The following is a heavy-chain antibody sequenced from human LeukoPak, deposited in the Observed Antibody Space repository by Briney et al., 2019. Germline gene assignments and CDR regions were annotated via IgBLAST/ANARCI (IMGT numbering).Heavy chain of an antibody. CDR1: GFTFSSYW. J-gene: IGHJ4*02. V-gene: IGHV3-23*01. CDR3: ARVAPLKLYYYDSSGYLDY. CDR2: ITASSSST. Sequence: GGSLRLSCAASGFTFSSYWMHWVRQAPGKGLEWVSAITASSSSTHDADSVQGRFTISRDNFKNTLYLQMNSLRAEDTAVYYCARVAPLKLYYYDSSGYLDYWGQGTLVTVSS. D-gene: IGHD3-22*01.